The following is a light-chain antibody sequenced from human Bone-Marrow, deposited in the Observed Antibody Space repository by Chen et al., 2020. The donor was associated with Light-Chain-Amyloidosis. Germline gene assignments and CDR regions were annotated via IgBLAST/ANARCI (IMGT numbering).Light chain of an antibody. Sequence: QSALTQPPSASVSPGQSVTISCTGTSNDDNDYLYVSWFQQYPGRAPKLIIYEVNVRPSGVPDRFSGSQSGNRASLTGSGLQPEDEADYFCASHVIGYNVIFGGGTKLNVL. J-gene: IGLJ2*01. CDR3: ASHVIGYNVI. CDR1: SNDDNDYLY. V-gene: IGLV2-8*01. CDR2: EVN.